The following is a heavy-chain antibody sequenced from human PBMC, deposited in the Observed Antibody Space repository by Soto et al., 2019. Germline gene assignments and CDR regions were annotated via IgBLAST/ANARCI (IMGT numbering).Heavy chain of an antibody. V-gene: IGHV4-34*01. D-gene: IGHD3-22*01. CDR1: GGSFSGYY. J-gene: IGHJ5*02. CDR2: IYHSGST. Sequence: QVQLQQWGAGLLKPSETLSLTCAVYGGSFSGYYWSWIRQPPGKGLEWIGEIYHSGSTNYNPSLKSRVTISVDTSKNQFSLKLSSVTAADTAVYYCARSGYYYNWFDPWGQGTLVTVSS. CDR3: ARSGYYYNWFDP.